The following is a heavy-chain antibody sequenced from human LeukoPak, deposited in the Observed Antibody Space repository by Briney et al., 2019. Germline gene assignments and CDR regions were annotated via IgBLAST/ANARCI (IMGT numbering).Heavy chain of an antibody. V-gene: IGHV4-4*07. CDR3: ARDYIAAAGSFDP. CDR1: GGSISNTY. J-gene: IGHJ5*02. Sequence: SETLSLTCTVSGGSISNTYWTWIRQPAGKGLEWIGRIYSSGNTKYNPSLKSRVTMSVDTSKNQFSLKLSSVTAADTAVYYCARDYIAAAGSFDPWGQGTLVTVSS. CDR2: IYSSGNT. D-gene: IGHD6-13*01.